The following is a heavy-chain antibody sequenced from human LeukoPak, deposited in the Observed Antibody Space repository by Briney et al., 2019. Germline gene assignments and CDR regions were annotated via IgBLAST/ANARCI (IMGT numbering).Heavy chain of an antibody. D-gene: IGHD2-2*01. CDR2: IKQDGSEK. Sequence: PGGSLRLSCAASGLTFSSYWMSWVRQAPGKGLEWVANIKQDGSEKYYVDSVKGRFTISRDNAKNSLYLQMNSLRAEDTAVYYCARDPVVGIVVVPAAIEGVGYWGQGTLVTVSS. J-gene: IGHJ4*02. CDR1: GLTFSSYW. V-gene: IGHV3-7*03. CDR3: ARDPVVGIVVVPAAIEGVGY.